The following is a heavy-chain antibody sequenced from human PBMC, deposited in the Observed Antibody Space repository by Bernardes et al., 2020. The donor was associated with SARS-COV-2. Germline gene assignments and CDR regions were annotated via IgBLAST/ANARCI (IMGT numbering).Heavy chain of an antibody. Sequence: GGSLRLYCEASGLTLNNACMNWVPQAPGKGLEWIGRIRSKTDGVSADYAAPVKGRFTILRDESKNTLYLQMNSLKTEDTAVYYCATSGIWGYYGMGVWGQGTTVFVSS. V-gene: IGHV3-15*05. D-gene: IGHD3-10*01. CDR1: GLTLNNAC. CDR3: ATSGIWGYYGMGV. CDR2: IRSKTDGVSA. J-gene: IGHJ6*02.